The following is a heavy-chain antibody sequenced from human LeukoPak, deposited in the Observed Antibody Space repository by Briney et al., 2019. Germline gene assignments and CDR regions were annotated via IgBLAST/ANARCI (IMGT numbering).Heavy chain of an antibody. CDR2: ISSTGST. Sequence: TSETLSLTCTVSGGSISSGGHYWSWIRQPAGKGLEYLGRISSTGSTNYNPSLRSRVTISADTSKNHFSLKLTSVTAADTAVYYCARGADPVYYYYYMDVWGKGTTVTVSS. CDR1: GGSISSGGHY. J-gene: IGHJ6*03. V-gene: IGHV4-61*02. CDR3: ARGADPVYYYYYMDV.